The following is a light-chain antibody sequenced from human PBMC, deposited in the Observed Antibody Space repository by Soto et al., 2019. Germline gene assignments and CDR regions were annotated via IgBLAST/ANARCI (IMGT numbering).Light chain of an antibody. CDR2: ATS. CDR1: QDISSW. Sequence: DIQMTQSQSFVSASVGDRVTITCRASQDISSWLVWYQQKPGKAPKLLIHATSGLQSGVPSRFSGSGSGTDFTLTISNLQSEDFATYYCQQANSFPLTFGGGTKVDNK. CDR3: QQANSFPLT. J-gene: IGKJ4*01. V-gene: IGKV1-12*01.